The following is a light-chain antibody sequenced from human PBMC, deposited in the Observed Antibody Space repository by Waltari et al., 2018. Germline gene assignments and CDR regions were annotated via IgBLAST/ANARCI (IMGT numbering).Light chain of an antibody. J-gene: IGLJ3*02. CDR2: EVS. CDR3: CSYAGSGSSGV. Sequence: QSALTQPASVSGSPGQSITISCTGTSSDVGNYNLVSWYQQHPGKAPKLIIYEVSQRPSGVSNRFSGSKSGTTASLTISGLQAEDEADFYCCSYAGSGSSGVFGGGTKLTVL. CDR1: SSDVGNYNL. V-gene: IGLV2-23*02.